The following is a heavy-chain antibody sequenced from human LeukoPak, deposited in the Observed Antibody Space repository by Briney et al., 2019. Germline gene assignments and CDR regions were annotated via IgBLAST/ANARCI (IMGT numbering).Heavy chain of an antibody. D-gene: IGHD1-26*01. CDR1: GGSIGSYY. J-gene: IGHJ4*02. V-gene: IGHV4-4*07. CDR2: IYTSGST. Sequence: PSETLSLTCTVSGGSIGSYYWSWIRQPAGKGLEWIGVIYTSGSTSYNPSLKSRVTISVDKSKNQFSLNLRSVTAADTAVYYCAGRDYWGQGTLVTVSS. CDR3: AGRDY.